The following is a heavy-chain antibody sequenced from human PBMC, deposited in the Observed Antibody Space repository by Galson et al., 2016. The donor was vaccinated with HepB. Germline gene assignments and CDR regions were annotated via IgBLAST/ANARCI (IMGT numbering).Heavy chain of an antibody. CDR1: GFDFGDYY. Sequence: SLRLSCAASGFDFGDYYMAWIRQAPGKGLEWVSYISHLAGTITYADSVMGRFTTSRDNDRTSLFLQMDRLGVEDSAVYYCAREPVRLDDLLTGPPKNPDYWGQGTLVTVSS. J-gene: IGHJ4*02. V-gene: IGHV3-11*01. D-gene: IGHD3-9*01. CDR2: ISHLAGTI. CDR3: AREPVRLDDLLTGPPKNPDY.